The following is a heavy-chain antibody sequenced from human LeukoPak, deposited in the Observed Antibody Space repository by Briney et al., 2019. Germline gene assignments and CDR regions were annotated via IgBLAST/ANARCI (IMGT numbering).Heavy chain of an antibody. J-gene: IGHJ6*02. CDR1: GFTFSSYA. Sequence: GGSLRLYCAASGFTFSSYAMSWVRQAPGKGLEWVSAISGSGGSTYYADSVKGRFTISRDNSKNTLYLQMNSLRAEDTAVYYCAKFGGYCGSTSCYVRNYYYYGMDVWGQGTTVTVSS. CDR3: AKFGGYCGSTSCYVRNYYYYGMDV. CDR2: ISGSGGST. D-gene: IGHD2-2*01. V-gene: IGHV3-23*01.